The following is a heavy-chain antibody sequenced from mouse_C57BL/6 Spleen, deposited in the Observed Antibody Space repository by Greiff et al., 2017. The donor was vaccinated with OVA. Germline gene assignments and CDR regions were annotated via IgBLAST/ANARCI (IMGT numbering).Heavy chain of an antibody. Sequence: QVQLQQPGAELVKPGASVKLSCKASGYTFTSYWMHWVKQRPGQGLEWIGMIHPNSGSTNYNEKFKSKATLTVDKSSSTAYMQLSSLTSEDSAVYYCARTKDDGYGGYFDVWGTGTTVTVSS. J-gene: IGHJ1*03. V-gene: IGHV1-64*01. D-gene: IGHD2-3*01. CDR1: GYTFTSYW. CDR2: IHPNSGST. CDR3: ARTKDDGYGGYFDV.